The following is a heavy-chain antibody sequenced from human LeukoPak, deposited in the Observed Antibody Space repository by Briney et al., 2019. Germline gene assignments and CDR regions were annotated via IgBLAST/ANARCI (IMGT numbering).Heavy chain of an antibody. V-gene: IGHV3-23*01. D-gene: IGHD2-2*01. CDR1: GFTFSSYA. Sequence: GGSLRLSCAASGFTFSSYAMSWVRQAPGKGLEWVSAISGSGGSTYYADSVKGRFTISRDNSKNTLYLQMNSLRAEDTAVYHCAKVHIVVVPAALNWFDPWGQGTLVTVSS. CDR2: ISGSGGST. CDR3: AKVHIVVVPAALNWFDP. J-gene: IGHJ5*02.